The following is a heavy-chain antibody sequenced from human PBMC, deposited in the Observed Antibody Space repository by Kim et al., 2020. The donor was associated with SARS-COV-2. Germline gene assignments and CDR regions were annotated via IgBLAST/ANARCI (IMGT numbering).Heavy chain of an antibody. D-gene: IGHD1-1*01. Sequence: GESLKISCQGSGYRFTSYWIGWVRQMPGKGLEWMGIIYPGDSDTRYSPSFQGQVTISADKSISTAYLQWSSLKASDTAMYYCARGLTTGTTGFDYWGQGTLVTVSS. CDR3: ARGLTTGTTGFDY. CDR1: GYRFTSYW. V-gene: IGHV5-51*01. CDR2: IYPGDSDT. J-gene: IGHJ4*02.